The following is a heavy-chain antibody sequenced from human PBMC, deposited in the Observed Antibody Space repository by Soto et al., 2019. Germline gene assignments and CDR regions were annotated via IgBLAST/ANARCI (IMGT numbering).Heavy chain of an antibody. CDR1: GGSFPGYD. Sequence: SETLSLTCAVYGGSFPGYDWSWIRQPPGKGLEWIGEINHSGSTNYNPSLKSRVTISVDTSKNQFSLKLSSVTAADTAVYYCARGRLRYFDWLLFPDWGQGTMVT. J-gene: IGHJ3*01. CDR2: INHSGST. CDR3: ARGRLRYFDWLLFPD. V-gene: IGHV4-34*01. D-gene: IGHD3-9*01.